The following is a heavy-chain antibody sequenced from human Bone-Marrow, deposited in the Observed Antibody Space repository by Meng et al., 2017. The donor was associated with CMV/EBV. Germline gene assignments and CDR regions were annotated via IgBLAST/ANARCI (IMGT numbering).Heavy chain of an antibody. D-gene: IGHD6-13*01. J-gene: IGHJ5*02. CDR2: ISSSGSTI. Sequence: GESLKISCAASGFTFSDYFMSWIRQAPGKGLQWVSYISSSGSTISYADSVRGRFTISRDNAKNSLYLQMNSLRAEDTAVYYCARDRAWQQLVPKWFDPWGQGTLVTVSS. CDR1: GFTFSDYF. CDR3: ARDRAWQQLVPKWFDP. V-gene: IGHV3-11*04.